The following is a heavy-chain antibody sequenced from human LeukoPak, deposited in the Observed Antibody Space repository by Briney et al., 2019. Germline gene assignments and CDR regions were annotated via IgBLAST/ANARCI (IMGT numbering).Heavy chain of an antibody. CDR2: ISYDGYNT. V-gene: IGHV3-30*01. J-gene: IGHJ4*02. CDR3: TVGVRSSLIGFVEE. Sequence: GGSLRLSCAASGLIFRNYAIQWVRQAPGKGLEWVSVISYDGYNTHYADSVKGRFTISRDNSKNTAHLQMNSLRPEDTALYYCTVGVRSSLIGFVEEWGQGPLVTVS. D-gene: IGHD6-6*01. CDR1: GLIFRNYA.